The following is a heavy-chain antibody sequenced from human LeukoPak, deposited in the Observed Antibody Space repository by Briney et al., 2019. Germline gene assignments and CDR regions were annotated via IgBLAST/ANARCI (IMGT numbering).Heavy chain of an antibody. Sequence: SVKVSCKASGGTFSSYAISWVRQAPGQGLEWMGGIIPIFGTANYAQKFQGRVTITTDESTSTAYMELSSLRSEDTAVYYCARVRTGLGAAVWYYFDYWGQGTLVTVSS. D-gene: IGHD1-26*01. J-gene: IGHJ4*02. V-gene: IGHV1-69*05. CDR1: GGTFSSYA. CDR3: ARVRTGLGAAVWYYFDY. CDR2: IIPIFGTA.